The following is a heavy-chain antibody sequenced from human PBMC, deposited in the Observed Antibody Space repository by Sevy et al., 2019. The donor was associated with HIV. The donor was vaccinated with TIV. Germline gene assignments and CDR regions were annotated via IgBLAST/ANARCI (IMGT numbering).Heavy chain of an antibody. D-gene: IGHD3-22*01. J-gene: IGHJ4*02. Sequence: GGSLRLSCAASGFTFSSYAMSWVRQAPGKGLEWVSAISGSGGSTYYADSVKGRFTISRENSKNTRYLQMNSLRAEDTAVYYCAKEGGIFYYDSSGYPIYFDYWGQGTLVTVSS. CDR2: ISGSGGST. CDR1: GFTFSSYA. CDR3: AKEGGIFYYDSSGYPIYFDY. V-gene: IGHV3-23*01.